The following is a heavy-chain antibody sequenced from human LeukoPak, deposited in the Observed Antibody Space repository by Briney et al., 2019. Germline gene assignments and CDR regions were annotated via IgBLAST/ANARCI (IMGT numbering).Heavy chain of an antibody. D-gene: IGHD6-13*01. CDR3: TRHTSSWYYYNGMDV. J-gene: IGHJ6*02. CDR1: GYSFTSYW. CDR2: IYPGDSDT. Sequence: GESLKISCKGSGYSFTSYWIGWVRQMPGKGLEWMGIIYPGDSDTRYSPSLQGQVTISADKSISTAYLQWNSLKASDTAMYYCTRHTSSWYYYNGMDVWGQGTTVTVSS. V-gene: IGHV5-51*01.